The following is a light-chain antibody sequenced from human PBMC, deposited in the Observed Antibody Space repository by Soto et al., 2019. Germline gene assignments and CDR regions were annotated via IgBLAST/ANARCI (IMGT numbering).Light chain of an antibody. CDR1: QNISTY. CDR2: AAS. J-gene: IGKJ4*02. CDR3: QQTHNTPWK. Sequence: DIQMTQSPSSLSASVGDRVTITCRASQNISTYLNWYQQKPGKPPKLLIYAASSLQSEVPSMFSGSGSGTDFTLNITSLQPADFADYYCQQTHNTPWKFGRGTKLAVK. V-gene: IGKV1-39*01.